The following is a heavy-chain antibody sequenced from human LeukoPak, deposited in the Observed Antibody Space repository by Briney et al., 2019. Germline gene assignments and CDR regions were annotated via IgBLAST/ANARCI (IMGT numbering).Heavy chain of an antibody. CDR1: GGSISSYY. D-gene: IGHD6-6*01. CDR3: ARAPLAARQPFGYFDY. V-gene: IGHV4-59*01. CDR2: IYYSGST. Sequence: PSETLSLTCTVSGGSISSYYWGWIRQPPGKGLEWIGYIYYSGSTNYNPSLKSRVTISVDTPKNQFSLKLSSVTAADTAVYYCARAPLAARQPFGYFDYWGPGTLVTVSS. J-gene: IGHJ4*02.